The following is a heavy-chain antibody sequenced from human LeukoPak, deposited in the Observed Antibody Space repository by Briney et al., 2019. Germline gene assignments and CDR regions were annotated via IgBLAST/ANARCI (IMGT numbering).Heavy chain of an antibody. V-gene: IGHV4-30-2*01. CDR2: IYQSGST. Sequence: SQTLSLTCAVSGGSISSGSYSWSWSRRPLGKGLEWIGNIYQSGSTYYNPSLKSRVAMSVDRSKNQFSLKLSSVTAADTAVYYCARAVGFCGGGNCYSDAFDVLGQGTVVTVSS. J-gene: IGHJ3*01. CDR3: ARAVGFCGGGNCYSDAFDV. CDR1: GGSISSGSYS. D-gene: IGHD2-15*01.